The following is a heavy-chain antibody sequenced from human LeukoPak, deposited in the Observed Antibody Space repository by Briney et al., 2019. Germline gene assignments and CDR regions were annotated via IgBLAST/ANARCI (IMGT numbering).Heavy chain of an antibody. CDR1: GYTFTSYG. CDR2: ISAYNGNT. V-gene: IGHV1-18*01. CDR3: ARDWGRAVAVPYGMDV. J-gene: IGHJ6*02. Sequence: ASVKVSCEASGYTFTSYGISWVRQAPGQGLEWMGWISAYNGNTNYAQKLQGRVTMTTDTSTSTAYMELRSLRSDDTAVYYCARDWGRAVAVPYGMDVWGQGTTVTVSS. D-gene: IGHD6-19*01.